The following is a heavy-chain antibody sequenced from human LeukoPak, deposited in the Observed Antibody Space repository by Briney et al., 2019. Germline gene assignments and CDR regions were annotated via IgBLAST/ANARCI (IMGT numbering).Heavy chain of an antibody. Sequence: SETLSLTCTVSGGSVSSGSYYWSWIRQPPGKGLEWIGYIYYSGSTNYNPSLKSRVTISVDTSKNQFSLKLSSVTAADTAVYYCARGFLLRYFDWFPNYYGMDVWGQGTTVTVSS. J-gene: IGHJ6*02. CDR2: IYYSGST. CDR1: GGSVSSGSYY. V-gene: IGHV4-61*01. CDR3: ARGFLLRYFDWFPNYYGMDV. D-gene: IGHD3-9*01.